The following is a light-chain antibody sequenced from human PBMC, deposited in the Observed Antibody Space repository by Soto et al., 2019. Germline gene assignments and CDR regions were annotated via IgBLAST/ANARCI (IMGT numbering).Light chain of an antibody. CDR2: EVS. J-gene: IGLJ3*02. CDR1: SSDVGSYNY. V-gene: IGLV2-14*01. CDR3: SSYTSIITRV. Sequence: QSALTQPASVSGSPGQSITISCTGTSSDVGSYNYVSWYQQHPGKAPKLMIYEVSNRPSGVSNRFSGSKSGNTASLTISGLQAEDEANYYCSSYTSIITRVLGGGTQLTVL.